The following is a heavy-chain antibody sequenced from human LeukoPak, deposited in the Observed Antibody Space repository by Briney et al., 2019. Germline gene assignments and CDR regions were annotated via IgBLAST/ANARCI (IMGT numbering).Heavy chain of an antibody. CDR3: VREAGYCASVCLKSNWFDP. D-gene: IGHD2-21*02. CDR1: GFPFSRHA. CDR2: ISNGNT. V-gene: IGHV3-23*01. Sequence: HAGGSLRLSCAASGFPFSRHAMSWDRQPPGKGLEWVSAISNGNTYYADSVRGRFTISRDDSKNTVYLQMNSLRDEDTALYYCVREAGYCASVCLKSNWFDPWGQGTLVTVSS. J-gene: IGHJ5*02.